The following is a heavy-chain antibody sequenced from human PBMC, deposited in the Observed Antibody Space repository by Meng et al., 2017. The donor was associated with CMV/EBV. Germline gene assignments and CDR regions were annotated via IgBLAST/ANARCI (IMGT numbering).Heavy chain of an antibody. J-gene: IGHJ4*02. CDR3: ARGGDSWYSDY. CDR1: GGTFSTFA. V-gene: IGHV1-69*12. CDR2: IIPVFETA. Sequence: QVQLVKSAAEVKKPGSSVKVPCKTSGGTFSTFAISWVRQAPGEGLEWMGGIIPVFETANYAERFQDRVTITADDSTTTAYMELSSLRADDTALYFCARGGDSWYSDYWGQGTLVTSPQ. D-gene: IGHD1-26*01.